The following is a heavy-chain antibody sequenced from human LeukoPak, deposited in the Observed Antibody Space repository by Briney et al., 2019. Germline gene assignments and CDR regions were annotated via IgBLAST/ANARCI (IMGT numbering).Heavy chain of an antibody. Sequence: SETLSLTCTVSGGSISSYYWSWIRQPPGKGLEWIGYIYYSGSTNYNPSLKSRVTISVDTSKNQFSLKLSSVTAADTAVYYCARRGSGYDPRYYYGMDVWGQGTTVTVSS. CDR2: IYYSGST. V-gene: IGHV4-59*08. D-gene: IGHD5-12*01. J-gene: IGHJ6*02. CDR1: GGSISSYY. CDR3: ARRGSGYDPRYYYGMDV.